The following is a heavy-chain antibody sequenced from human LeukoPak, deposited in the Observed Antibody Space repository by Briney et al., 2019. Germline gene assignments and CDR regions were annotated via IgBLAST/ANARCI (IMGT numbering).Heavy chain of an antibody. CDR1: GGSTSSYY. Sequence: TSETLSLTCTVSGGSTSSYYWSWIRQPAGKGLEWIGRIYTSGSTNYNPSLKSRVTMSVDTSKNQFSLKLSSVTAADTAVYYCARECGGDCYRAFDYWGQGTLVTVSS. J-gene: IGHJ4*02. V-gene: IGHV4-4*07. CDR3: ARECGGDCYRAFDY. CDR2: IYTSGST. D-gene: IGHD2-21*01.